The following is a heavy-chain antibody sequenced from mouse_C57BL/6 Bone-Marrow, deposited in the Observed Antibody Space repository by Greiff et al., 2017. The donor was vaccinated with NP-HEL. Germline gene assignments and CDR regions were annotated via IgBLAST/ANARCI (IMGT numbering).Heavy chain of an antibody. V-gene: IGHV1-81*01. D-gene: IGHD2-3*01. CDR1: GYTFTSYG. J-gene: IGHJ2*01. CDR2: IYPRSGNT. CDR3: ARRGYDGYPGGY. Sequence: QVHVKQSGAELARPGASVTLSCKASGYTFTSYGISWVKQRTGQGLEWIGEIYPRSGNTYYNEQFTGKATLTADTSSNTAYMEHRSLTYEDSAVYCCARRGYDGYPGGYWGQGTTLTVSS.